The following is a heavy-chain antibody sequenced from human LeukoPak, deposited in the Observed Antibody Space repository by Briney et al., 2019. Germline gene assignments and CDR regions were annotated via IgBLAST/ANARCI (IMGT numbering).Heavy chain of an antibody. J-gene: IGHJ4*02. V-gene: IGHV3-49*04. CDR1: GFTFGDYA. Sequence: GGSLRLSCTASGFTFGDYAMSWVRQAPGKGLEWVGFIRSKAYGGTTEYAASVKGRFTISRDDSKSIAYLQMNSLKTEDKAVYYCTRELNYYDSSGYGYWGQGTLVTVSS. D-gene: IGHD3-22*01. CDR3: TRELNYYDSSGYGY. CDR2: IRSKAYGGTT.